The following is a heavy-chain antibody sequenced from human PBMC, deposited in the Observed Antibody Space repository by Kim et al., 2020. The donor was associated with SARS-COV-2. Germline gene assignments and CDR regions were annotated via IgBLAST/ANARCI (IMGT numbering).Heavy chain of an antibody. CDR2: ISSSGSTI. D-gene: IGHD2-21*02. J-gene: IGHJ6*02. CDR3: ARAWGGGDYADYYYYGMDV. Sequence: GGSLRLSCAASGFTFSSYEMNWVRQAPGKGLEWVSYISSSGSTIYYADSVKGRFTISRDNAKNSLYLQMNSLRAEDTAVYYCARAWGGGDYADYYYYGMDVWGQGTTVTVSS. V-gene: IGHV3-48*03. CDR1: GFTFSSYE.